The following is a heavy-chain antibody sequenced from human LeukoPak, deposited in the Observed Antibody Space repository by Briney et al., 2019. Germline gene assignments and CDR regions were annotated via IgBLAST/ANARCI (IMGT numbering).Heavy chain of an antibody. V-gene: IGHV3-49*04. CDR2: IRSKAYGGTT. CDR3: TRDLGEQWLVAIDY. Sequence: PGGSLRLSCAASGFTFSSHGMNWVRQAPGKGLEWVGFIRSKAYGGTTEYAASVKGRFTISRDDSKSIAYLQMNSLKTEDTAVYYCTRDLGEQWLVAIDYWGQGTLVTVSS. J-gene: IGHJ4*02. CDR1: GFTFSSHG. D-gene: IGHD6-19*01.